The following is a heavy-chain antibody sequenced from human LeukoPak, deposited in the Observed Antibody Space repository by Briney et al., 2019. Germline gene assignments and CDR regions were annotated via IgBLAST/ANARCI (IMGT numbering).Heavy chain of an antibody. CDR3: TTALNYYDSSGYYSALDY. CDR1: GFTFSHAW. V-gene: IGHV3-15*01. J-gene: IGHJ4*02. D-gene: IGHD3-22*01. Sequence: SGGSLRLSCAASGFTFSHAWMRWVRQAPGKGLEWVGRIKSKTDGGTTDYAAPVKGRFTISRDDSKTTLYLQMNSLKTEDTAVYYCTTALNYYDSSGYYSALDYWGQGTLVTVSS. CDR2: IKSKTDGGTT.